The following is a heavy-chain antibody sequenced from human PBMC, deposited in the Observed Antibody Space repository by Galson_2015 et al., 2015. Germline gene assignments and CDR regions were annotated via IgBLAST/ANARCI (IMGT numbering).Heavy chain of an antibody. Sequence: SVKVSCKASGYTFTSYGISWVRQAPGQGLEWMGWISAYNGNTNYAQRLQGRVTMTTDTSTSTAYMELRSLRSDDTAVYYCARGMYDYGDYSSGWYFDLWGRGTLVTVSS. CDR1: GYTFTSYG. CDR3: ARGMYDYGDYSSGWYFDL. D-gene: IGHD4-17*01. J-gene: IGHJ2*01. V-gene: IGHV1-18*01. CDR2: ISAYNGNT.